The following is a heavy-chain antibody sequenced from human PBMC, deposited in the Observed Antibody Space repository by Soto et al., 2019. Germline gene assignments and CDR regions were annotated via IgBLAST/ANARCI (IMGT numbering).Heavy chain of an antibody. CDR2: IYYSGST. Sequence: SETLSLTFTVSGGSISSGGYYWSWIRQHPGKGLEWIGYIYYSGSTYYNPSLKSRVTISVDTSKNQFSLKLSSVTAADTAVYYCARGLRIYDSSGYYYYYGMDVWGQGTTVTVSS. V-gene: IGHV4-31*03. CDR1: GGSISSGGYY. CDR3: ARGLRIYDSSGYYYYYGMDV. D-gene: IGHD3-22*01. J-gene: IGHJ6*02.